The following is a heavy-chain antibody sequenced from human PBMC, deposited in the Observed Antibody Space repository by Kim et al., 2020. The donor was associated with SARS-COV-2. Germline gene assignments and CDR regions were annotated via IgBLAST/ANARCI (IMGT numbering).Heavy chain of an antibody. CDR1: GFTFSSYG. V-gene: IGHV3-30*18. CDR3: AKVSGDAFSRGRYYYYRMDV. J-gene: IGHJ6*02. D-gene: IGHD2-2*01. Sequence: GGSLRLSCAASGFTFSSYGMHWVRQAPGKGLEWVAVISYDGSNKYYADSVKGRFTISRDNSKNTLYLQMNSLRAEDTAVYYCAKVSGDAFSRGRYYYYRMDVWGQGTTVTVSS. CDR2: ISYDGSNK.